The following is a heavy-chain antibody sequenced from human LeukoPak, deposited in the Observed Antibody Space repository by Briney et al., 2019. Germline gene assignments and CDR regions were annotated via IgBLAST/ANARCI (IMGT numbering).Heavy chain of an antibody. V-gene: IGHV3-30*18. Sequence: GGSLRLSCAASGFTFSSYSMNWVRQAPGKGLEWVAAISYEGSNEYCADSVKGRFTISRDNSKNTLYLQMTSLRAEDTAVYYCAKDGIRYYYDSSGYYGDYWGQGTLVTVSS. CDR1: GFTFSSYS. D-gene: IGHD3-22*01. CDR3: AKDGIRYYYDSSGYYGDY. J-gene: IGHJ4*02. CDR2: ISYEGSNE.